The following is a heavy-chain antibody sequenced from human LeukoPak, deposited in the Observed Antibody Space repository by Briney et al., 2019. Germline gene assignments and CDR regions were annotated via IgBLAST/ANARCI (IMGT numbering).Heavy chain of an antibody. CDR2: IGGSGGTT. CDR1: GFTFSSYA. D-gene: IGHD2-8*02. J-gene: IGHJ3*01. Sequence: QTGGSLRLSCAASGFTFSSYAMHWVRQAPWKGLEWVSAIGGSGGTTYYADSVKGRFTISRDNSKNTLYLQMNSLKAEDTAVYYCAKEKYCTATTCQGSDAFDFWGQGTVVTVSS. V-gene: IGHV3-23*01. CDR3: AKEKYCTATTCQGSDAFDF.